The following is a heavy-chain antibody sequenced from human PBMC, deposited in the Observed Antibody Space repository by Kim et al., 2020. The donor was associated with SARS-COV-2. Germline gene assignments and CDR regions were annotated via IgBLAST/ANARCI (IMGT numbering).Heavy chain of an antibody. J-gene: IGHJ6*02. D-gene: IGHD1-26*01. Sequence: GGSLRLSCVASGFSFSCCVMTWVRQVPGKWPEWVSSISHDGTSSHYANSVRGRFTISRDDSKNTLYLQLNSLRGDDTALYYCAKDVWDYSGMDVWGHGTT. CDR2: ISHDGTSS. CDR3: AKDVWDYSGMDV. CDR1: GFSFSCCV. V-gene: IGHV3-23*01.